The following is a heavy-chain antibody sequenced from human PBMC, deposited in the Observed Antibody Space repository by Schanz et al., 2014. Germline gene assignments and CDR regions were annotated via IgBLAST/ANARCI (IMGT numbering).Heavy chain of an antibody. CDR2: IVPLLGVT. D-gene: IGHD6-13*01. CDR3: ARAQAAAVD. V-gene: IGHV1-69*02. Sequence: QVQLVQSGAELKKPGSSVNVSCTTSGGTFNSYTIGWVRQAPGQGLEWMGRIVPLLGVTVYAQKFQGRVTFTADKATGTAYMELSRLKSEDTAMYYCARAQAAAVDWGQGTLVTVSS. CDR1: GGTFNSYT. J-gene: IGHJ4*02.